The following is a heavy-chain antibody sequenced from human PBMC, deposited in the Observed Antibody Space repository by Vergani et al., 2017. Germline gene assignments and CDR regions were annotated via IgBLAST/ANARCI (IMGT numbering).Heavy chain of an antibody. J-gene: IGHJ4*02. D-gene: IGHD3-16*01. CDR3: VKTPTRGSRELRNYDY. CDR1: GFTFSSYA. CDR2: ISSNGGST. V-gene: IGHV3-64D*06. Sequence: EVQLVESGGGLVQPGGSLRLSCSASGFTFSSYAMHWVRQAPGKGLEYVSAISSNGGSTYYADSVKGRFTISRDNSKNTLYLQMSSLRAEDTAVYYCVKTPTRGSRELRNYDYWGQGTLVTVSS.